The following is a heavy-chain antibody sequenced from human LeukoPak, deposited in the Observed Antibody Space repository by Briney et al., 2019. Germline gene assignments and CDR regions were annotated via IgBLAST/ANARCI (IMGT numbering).Heavy chain of an antibody. D-gene: IGHD4-17*01. V-gene: IGHV3-48*03. CDR2: ISSSGSTI. CDR1: GFTFSSYE. Sequence: GGSLRLSCAASGFTFSSYEMNWVRQAPGKGLEWVSYISSSGSTIYYAASVKGRFTISRDNAKNSLYLQMNSLRAEDTSVYYCARDTNGDGWFDPWGQGTLVTVSS. CDR3: ARDTNGDGWFDP. J-gene: IGHJ5*02.